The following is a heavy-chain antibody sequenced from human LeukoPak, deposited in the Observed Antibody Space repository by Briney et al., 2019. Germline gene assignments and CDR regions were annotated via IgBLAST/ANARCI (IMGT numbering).Heavy chain of an antibody. D-gene: IGHD6-13*01. V-gene: IGHV3-20*04. CDR3: ARDSSSWYVSEH. CDR2: INWKGGSI. Sequence: PGRSLRLSCAAAGFTFDDYCMSWVSQAPGKGLEWLSGINWKGGSIGYADSVKGRFAISRDNAKTPLYLKMNSLRAEDTALYYCARDSSSWYVSEHWGQGTLVTVSS. CDR1: GFTFDDYC. J-gene: IGHJ1*01.